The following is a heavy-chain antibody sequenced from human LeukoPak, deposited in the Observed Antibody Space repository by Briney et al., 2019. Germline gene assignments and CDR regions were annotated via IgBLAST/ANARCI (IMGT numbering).Heavy chain of an antibody. D-gene: IGHD2-21*02. CDR3: ARLGLDSYCGGDCYPNWFDP. CDR2: IYYSGST. J-gene: IGHJ5*02. V-gene: IGHV4-39*01. Sequence: SETLSLTCTVSGGSISSSSYYWGWIRQPPGKGLEWIGSIYYSGSTYYNPSLKSRVTISVDPSKNQFSLKLSSVTAADTAVYYCARLGLDSYCGGDCYPNWFDPWGQGTLVTVSS. CDR1: GGSISSSSYY.